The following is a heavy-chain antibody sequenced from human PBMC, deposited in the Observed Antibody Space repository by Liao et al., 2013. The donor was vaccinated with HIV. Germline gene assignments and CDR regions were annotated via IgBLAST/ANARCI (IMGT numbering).Heavy chain of an antibody. CDR1: GGSISSYY. Sequence: QVRLQESGPGLVKPSETLSLTCTVSGGSISSYYWSWIRQPPGKGLEWIGEINHSGSSNYNPSLKSRVTISLDTSKNQFSLKLSSVTAADTAVYYCARSPTYDSSGYYLHALDYWGQGTLVTVSS. CDR2: INHSGSS. V-gene: IGHV4-34*01. J-gene: IGHJ4*02. CDR3: ARSPTYDSSGYYLHALDY. D-gene: IGHD3-22*01.